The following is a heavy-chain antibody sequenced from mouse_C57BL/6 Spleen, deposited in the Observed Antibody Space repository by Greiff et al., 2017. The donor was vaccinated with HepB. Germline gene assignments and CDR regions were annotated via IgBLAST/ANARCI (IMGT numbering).Heavy chain of an antibody. D-gene: IGHD1-1*01. Sequence: VQLQQSGPELVKPGASVKMSCKASGYTFTDYNMHWVKQSHGKSLEWIGYINPNNGGTSYNQKFKGKATLTVNKASSTAYMELRSLTSEASAVYYCARCGTTVVRAMDYWGQGTSVTVSS. CDR3: ARCGTTVVRAMDY. CDR2: INPNNGGT. J-gene: IGHJ4*01. CDR1: GYTFTDYN. V-gene: IGHV1-22*01.